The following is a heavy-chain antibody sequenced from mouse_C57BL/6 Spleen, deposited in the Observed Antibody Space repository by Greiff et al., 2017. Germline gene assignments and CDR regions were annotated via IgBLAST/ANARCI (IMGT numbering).Heavy chain of an antibody. CDR3: AIGETVYYFDY. V-gene: IGHV1-81*01. Sequence: QVHVKQSGAELARPGASVKLSCKASGYTFTSYGISWVKQRTGQGLEWIGEIYPRSGNTYYNEKFKGKATLTADKSSSTAYMELRSLTSEDSAVYFCAIGETVYYFDYWGQGTTLTVSS. CDR2: IYPRSGNT. J-gene: IGHJ2*01. CDR1: GYTFTSYG. D-gene: IGHD1-1*01.